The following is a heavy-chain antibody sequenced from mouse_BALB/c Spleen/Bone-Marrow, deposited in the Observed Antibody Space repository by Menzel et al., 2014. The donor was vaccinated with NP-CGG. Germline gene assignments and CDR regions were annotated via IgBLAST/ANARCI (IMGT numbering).Heavy chain of an antibody. CDR3: ARHDYGWFAY. CDR2: INSNGGST. CDR1: GFTFSSYY. Sequence: EVQRVESGGGLVKLGGSLKLSCAASGFTFSSYYMSWVRQTPEKRLELVAAINSNGGSTYYPDTVKGRFTISRDNAKNTLYLQMSSLKSEDTALYYCARHDYGWFAYWGQGTLVPVSA. J-gene: IGHJ3*01. D-gene: IGHD2-4*01. V-gene: IGHV5-6-2*01.